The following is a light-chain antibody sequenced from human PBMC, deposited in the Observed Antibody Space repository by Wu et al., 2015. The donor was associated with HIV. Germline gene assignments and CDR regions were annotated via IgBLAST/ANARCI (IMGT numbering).Light chain of an antibody. CDR3: QKYYSAII. CDR1: QDIHTY. Sequence: DIQMTQSPSSLSASVGDRVTITCRASQDIHTYLAWYQQRSGEVPKLLIYAASTLHSGVPPRFSGSGSGRDFTLTISNMQPEDIATYYCQKYYSAIIFGQGTRLEI. V-gene: IGKV1-27*01. CDR2: AAS. J-gene: IGKJ5*01.